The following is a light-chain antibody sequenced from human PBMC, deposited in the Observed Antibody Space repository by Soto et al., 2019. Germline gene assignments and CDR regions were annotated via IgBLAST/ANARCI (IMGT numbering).Light chain of an antibody. CDR3: QQRSRWLT. CDR2: DAS. J-gene: IGKJ4*01. CDR1: QSVSSY. V-gene: IGKV3-11*01. Sequence: EIVLTQSPATLSLSPGERATLSCRASQSVSSYLAWYQQKPGQAPRLLIYDASNRATGIPARFSGSGSGTDFTLTISSPEPEDFAVYYCQQRSRWLTFGGGTKVEIK.